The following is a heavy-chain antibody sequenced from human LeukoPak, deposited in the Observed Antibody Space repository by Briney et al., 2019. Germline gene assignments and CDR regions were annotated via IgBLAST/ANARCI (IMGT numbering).Heavy chain of an antibody. V-gene: IGHV4-39*01. D-gene: IGHD3-10*01. J-gene: IGHJ5*02. CDR1: GGSVSSTNYY. CDR3: ARRSEVNPYGSGTYLSCFDP. CDR2: MYYSGST. Sequence: SETLSLTCSVSGGSVSSTNYYWGWIRHPPGKGLEWIGDMYYSGSTYYNPSLKSRVTISLDTSKNQFSLKLSSVTAADAAVYYCARRSEVNPYGSGTYLSCFDPWGQGTLVTVSS.